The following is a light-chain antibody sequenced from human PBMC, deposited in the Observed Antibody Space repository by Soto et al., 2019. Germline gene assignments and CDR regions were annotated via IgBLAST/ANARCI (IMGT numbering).Light chain of an antibody. Sequence: QLVLTQSPSASGTPGQRVIISCSGTSSNIGTNYVYWYQQLPGTAPEVLIYSNDKRPSGVPNRFSGSKSGTSASLAISGLRSEDEAHYYCAAWDDSLSGPLFGGGTKLTVL. CDR3: AAWDDSLSGPL. J-gene: IGLJ2*01. CDR2: SND. V-gene: IGLV1-47*01. CDR1: SSNIGTNY.